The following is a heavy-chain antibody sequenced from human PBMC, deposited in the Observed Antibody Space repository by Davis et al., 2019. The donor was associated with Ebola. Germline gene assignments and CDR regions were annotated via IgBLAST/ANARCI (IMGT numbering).Heavy chain of an antibody. V-gene: IGHV3-74*03. CDR1: GFSFSSTW. J-gene: IGHJ4*02. D-gene: IGHD3-3*01. CDR2: INPGGTMT. CDR3: ARVREFTIFVEYYFDY. Sequence: GESLKISCAASGFSFSSTWMHWIRQAPGKGLVWVSRINPGGTMTLYADSVEGRFTISRDNTKNSLYLQMNSLRAEDTAVYYCARVREFTIFVEYYFDYWGQGTLVTVSS.